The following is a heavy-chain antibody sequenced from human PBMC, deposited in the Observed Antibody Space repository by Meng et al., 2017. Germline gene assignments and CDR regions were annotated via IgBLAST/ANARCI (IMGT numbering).Heavy chain of an antibody. CDR1: GFTFRNYW. J-gene: IGHJ5*02. V-gene: IGHV3-74*01. CDR3: ARSDWFDP. Sequence: VQLVESGGGLVQSGGSLRLSWTASGFTFRNYWMHWVRQAPGKGLVWVSRIKPDGTMTVYADSVKGRFTISRDNAKNTLYLQMNSLRSDDTAVYYCARSDWFDPWGQGTLVTVSS. CDR2: IKPDGTMT.